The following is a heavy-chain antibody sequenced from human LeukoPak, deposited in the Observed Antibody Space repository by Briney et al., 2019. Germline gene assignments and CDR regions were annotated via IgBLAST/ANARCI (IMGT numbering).Heavy chain of an antibody. Sequence: SETLSLTCTVSGGSISSSSYYWGWIRQPPGKGLEWIGSIYYSGSTYYNPSLKSRVTISVDTSKNQFSLKLSSVTAADTAAYYCASLRGYSGYDDGVYWYFDLWGRGTLVTVSS. CDR1: GGSISSSSYY. D-gene: IGHD5-12*01. CDR3: ASLRGYSGYDDGVYWYFDL. CDR2: IYYSGST. V-gene: IGHV4-39*01. J-gene: IGHJ2*01.